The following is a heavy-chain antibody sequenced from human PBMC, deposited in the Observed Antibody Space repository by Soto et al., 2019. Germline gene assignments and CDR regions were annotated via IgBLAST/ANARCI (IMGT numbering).Heavy chain of an antibody. V-gene: IGHV6-1*01. CDR1: GDSVSSNSAA. J-gene: IGHJ5*02. D-gene: IGHD6-19*01. Sequence: SQTLSLTCAISGDSVSSNSAAWNWIRQSPSRGLEWLGRTYYRSKWYNDYAVSVKSRITINPDAPKNQFSLQLNSVTPEDTAVYYCARGFSTSSGSLLDWFDPWGQGTLVTVSS. CDR3: ARGFSTSSGSLLDWFDP. CDR2: TYYRSKWYN.